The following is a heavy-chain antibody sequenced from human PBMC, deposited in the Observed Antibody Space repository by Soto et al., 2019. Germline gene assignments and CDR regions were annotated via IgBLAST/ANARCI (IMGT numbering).Heavy chain of an antibody. V-gene: IGHV1-8*01. CDR1: GYTFITYD. CDR3: TRAQELLSRY. CDR2: MNPDTGGT. D-gene: IGHD2-21*01. Sequence: QVQLVQSGAEVKKPGASVKVSCKASGYTFITYDINWVRQAPGQGLEWMGWMNPDTGGTGYAQRIQGRIIMTRNNSQTTAYLSLSSLTAEDTAVYFCTRAQELLSRYWGQGTQVTVSS. J-gene: IGHJ1*01.